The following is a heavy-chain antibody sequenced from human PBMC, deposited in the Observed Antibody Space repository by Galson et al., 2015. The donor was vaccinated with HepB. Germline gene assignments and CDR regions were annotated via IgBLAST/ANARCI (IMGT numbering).Heavy chain of an antibody. CDR2: ISVYNGNT. D-gene: IGHD3-22*01. CDR3: ARTDAGYYDSRGHDF. V-gene: IGHV1-18*01. Sequence: SVKVSCKASGYTFTHYCISWVRQAPGQGLEWMGWISVYNGNTNYGQNLQGRVTMTTDTSTSTVYMEVRSLRSDDTAVYYCARTDAGYYDSRGHDFWGQGTLITVSS. J-gene: IGHJ4*02. CDR1: GYTFTHYC.